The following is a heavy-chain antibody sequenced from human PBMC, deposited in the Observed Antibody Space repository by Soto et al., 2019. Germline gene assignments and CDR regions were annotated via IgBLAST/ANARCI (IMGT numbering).Heavy chain of an antibody. V-gene: IGHV4-39*01. D-gene: IGHD3-3*01. CDR2: ISFSGST. CDR1: GGSISSSSYY. Sequence: SETLSLTCTVSGGSISSSSYYWGWIRQPPGKGLEWIGSISFSGSTYYNPSLKSRVTISVETSKNQFSLKLRSVTAADTAVYYCARRVHDFWSGYSGGDYFDYWGQGTLVTVSS. CDR3: ARRVHDFWSGYSGGDYFDY. J-gene: IGHJ4*02.